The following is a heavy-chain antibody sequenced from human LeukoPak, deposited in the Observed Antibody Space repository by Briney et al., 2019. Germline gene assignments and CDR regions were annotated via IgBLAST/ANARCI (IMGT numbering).Heavy chain of an antibody. D-gene: IGHD1-26*01. CDR1: GGSISSSSYY. CDR2: IYYSGST. Sequence: SETLSLTCTVSGGSISSSSYYWGWIRQPPGKGLEWIGSIYYSGSTYYNPSLKSRVTISVDTSKSQFSLKLSSVTAADTAVYYCAQMGSGSYSNFDYWGQGTLVTVSS. V-gene: IGHV4-39*07. CDR3: AQMGSGSYSNFDY. J-gene: IGHJ4*02.